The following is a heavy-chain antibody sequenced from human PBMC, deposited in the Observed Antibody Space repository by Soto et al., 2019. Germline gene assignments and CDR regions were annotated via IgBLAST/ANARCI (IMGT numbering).Heavy chain of an antibody. CDR2: INHSGST. D-gene: IGHD3-16*01. V-gene: IGHV4-34*01. J-gene: IGHJ6*02. CDR1: GGSFSGYY. Sequence: QVQLQQWGAGLLKPSETLSLTCAVYGGSFSGYYWSWIRQPPGKGLEWIGEINHSGSTNYNPSLKNRVTISVDTSKNQFSLKLSSVTAADTAVYYCASLIYAGPFPVWGQGTTVTVSS. CDR3: ASLIYAGPFPV.